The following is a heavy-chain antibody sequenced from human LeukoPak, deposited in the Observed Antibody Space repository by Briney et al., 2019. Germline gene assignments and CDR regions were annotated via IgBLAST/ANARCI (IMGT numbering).Heavy chain of an antibody. D-gene: IGHD3-16*01. V-gene: IGHV3-48*01. CDR3: ARTQLWRGILDY. J-gene: IGHJ4*02. Sequence: PGGSLRLSCAASGFTFSIYSMNWVRQAPGKGLEWVSFISCSRTTIYYADSVKGRLTISCDNAKNSLYLQMNSLRAEDTAVYYCARTQLWRGILDYWGQGTLVTVSS. CDR1: GFTFSIYS. CDR2: ISCSRTTI.